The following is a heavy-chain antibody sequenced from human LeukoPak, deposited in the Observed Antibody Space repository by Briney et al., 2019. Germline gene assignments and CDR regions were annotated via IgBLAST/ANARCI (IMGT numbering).Heavy chain of an antibody. CDR1: GINFSNAW. D-gene: IGHD3-3*01. V-gene: IGHV3-15*01. Sequence: GGSLRLSCAASGINFSNAWLTWVGQAPGKGLEWVGRIKSKKDGEITDYAAPVKGRFTISRDDSKDTLYLQMISLKTEDTAVYYCSTGGGVLRFLGGQGTLVTVSS. CDR2: IKSKKDGEIT. CDR3: STGGGVLRFL. J-gene: IGHJ4*02.